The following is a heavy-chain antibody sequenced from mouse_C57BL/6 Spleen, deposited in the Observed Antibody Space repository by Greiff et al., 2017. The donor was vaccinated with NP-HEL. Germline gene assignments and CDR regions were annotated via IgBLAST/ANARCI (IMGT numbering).Heavy chain of an antibody. D-gene: IGHD2-4*01. CDR3: TDLGDYVPVAY. CDR2: IRLKSDNYAT. Sequence: EVKVEESGGGLVQPGGSMKLSCGASGFTFSNYWMNWVRQSPEKGLEWVAQIRLKSDNYATHYAESVKGRFTISRDDSKSSVYLQMNNLRAEDTGIYYCTDLGDYVPVAYWGQGTLVTVSA. V-gene: IGHV6-3*01. J-gene: IGHJ3*01. CDR1: GFTFSNYW.